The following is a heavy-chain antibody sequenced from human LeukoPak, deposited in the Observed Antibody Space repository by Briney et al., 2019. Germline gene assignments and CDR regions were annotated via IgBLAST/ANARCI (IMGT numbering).Heavy chain of an antibody. D-gene: IGHD5-12*01. CDR2: ISSSSSTI. J-gene: IGHJ3*02. V-gene: IGHV3-48*04. CDR3: ARALRRDAFDI. Sequence: PGGSLRLSCAASGFTFSSYSMNWVRQAPGKGLEWVSYISSSSSTIYYADSVKGRFTISRDNAKNSLYLQMNSLRAEDTAVYYCARALRRDAFDIWGQGTMVTVSS. CDR1: GFTFSSYS.